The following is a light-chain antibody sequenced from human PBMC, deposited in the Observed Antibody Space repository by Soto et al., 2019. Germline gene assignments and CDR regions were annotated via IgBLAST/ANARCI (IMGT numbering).Light chain of an antibody. V-gene: IGKV1-5*01. CDR2: DAS. CDR3: QQYNSYSPAT. Sequence: DIQMTQSPSMLSASVGXRXXXXXXXSQSIRRWLAWYQQKPGKAPKLLIFDASTLESGVPSRFSGRGSETEFTLTISSLQPDDFATYYCQQYNSYSPATFGQGTKVDIK. J-gene: IGKJ1*01. CDR1: QSIRRW.